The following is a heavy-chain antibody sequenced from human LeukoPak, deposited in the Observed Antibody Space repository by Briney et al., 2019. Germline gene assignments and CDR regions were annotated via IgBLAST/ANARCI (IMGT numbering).Heavy chain of an antibody. CDR2: ISSSGSTI. CDR1: GFTFSSYE. CDR3: ATYGDYVSFDY. Sequence: PGGSLRLSCAASGFTFSSYEMSWVRQAPGKGLEWVSYISSSGSTIYYADSVKGRFTISRDNAKNSLYLQMNSLRAGDTAVYYCATYGDYVSFDYWGQGTLVTVSS. D-gene: IGHD4-17*01. V-gene: IGHV3-48*03. J-gene: IGHJ4*02.